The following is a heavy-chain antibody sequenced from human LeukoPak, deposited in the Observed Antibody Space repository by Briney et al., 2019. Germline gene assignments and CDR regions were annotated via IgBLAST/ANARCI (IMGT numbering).Heavy chain of an antibody. J-gene: IGHJ4*02. D-gene: IGHD6-19*01. CDR1: GFTFSSYA. V-gene: IGHV3-30-3*01. Sequence: GGSLRLSCAASGFTFSSYAMHWVRQAPGKGLEWVAVISYDGSNKYYADSVKGRFTISRDNSKNTLYLQMNSLRAEDTAVYYCAGDRPYSSGWLGYFDYWGQGTLVTVSS. CDR2: ISYDGSNK. CDR3: AGDRPYSSGWLGYFDY.